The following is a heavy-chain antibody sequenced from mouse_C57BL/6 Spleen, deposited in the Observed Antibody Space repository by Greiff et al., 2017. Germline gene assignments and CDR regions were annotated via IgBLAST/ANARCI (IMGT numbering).Heavy chain of an antibody. D-gene: IGHD4-1*01. V-gene: IGHV2-6*01. J-gene: IGHJ3*01. CDR1: GFSLTSYG. Sequence: VQLQESGPGLVAPSQSLSITCTVSGFSLTSYGVDWVRQSPGKGLEWLGVIWGVGSTNYNSALKSRLSISKDNSKSHVFLKMNSLQTDDTALYYCASNWEGSSFAYWGQGTLVTVSA. CDR3: ASNWEGSSFAY. CDR2: IWGVGST.